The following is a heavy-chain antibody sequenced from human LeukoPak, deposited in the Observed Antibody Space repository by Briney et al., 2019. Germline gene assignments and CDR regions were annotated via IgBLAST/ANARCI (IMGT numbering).Heavy chain of an antibody. D-gene: IGHD6-13*01. Sequence: GGSLRLSCAASGFTFSNYAMSLVRQAPGKGLEWVSSINGSGGSTYYADSVKGRFTISRDNSKNTLYLQMNSLRAEDTAVYYCAGSSSWYGGTQFDYWGQGTLVTVSS. V-gene: IGHV3-23*01. J-gene: IGHJ4*02. CDR2: INGSGGST. CDR3: AGSSSWYGGTQFDY. CDR1: GFTFSNYA.